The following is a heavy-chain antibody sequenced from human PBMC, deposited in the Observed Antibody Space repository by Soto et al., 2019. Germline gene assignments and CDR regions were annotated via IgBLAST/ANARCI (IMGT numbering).Heavy chain of an antibody. CDR2: INPNSGGT. CDR3: ARTSGRYYDSSGYLGY. J-gene: IGHJ4*02. Sequence: GASVKVSCKASGYTFTGYYMHWVRQAPGQGLEWMGWINPNSGGTNYAQKFQGRVTMTRDTSISTAYMELSRLRSDDTAVYYCARTSGRYYDSSGYLGYWGQGTLVTASS. CDR1: GYTFTGYY. D-gene: IGHD3-22*01. V-gene: IGHV1-2*02.